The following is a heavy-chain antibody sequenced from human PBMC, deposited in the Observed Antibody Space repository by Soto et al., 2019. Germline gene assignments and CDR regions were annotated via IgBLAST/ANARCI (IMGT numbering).Heavy chain of an antibody. CDR2: TYYRSKWYN. Sequence: SQTLSLTCAISGDSVSSNSAAWNWIRQSPSRGLEWLGRTYYRSKWYNDYAVSVKSRITINPDTSKIQFSLQLNSVTPEDTAVYYCARGPYSGSSNYYGMDVWGQGTTVTVSS. D-gene: IGHD1-26*01. J-gene: IGHJ6*02. CDR1: GDSVSSNSAA. V-gene: IGHV6-1*01. CDR3: ARGPYSGSSNYYGMDV.